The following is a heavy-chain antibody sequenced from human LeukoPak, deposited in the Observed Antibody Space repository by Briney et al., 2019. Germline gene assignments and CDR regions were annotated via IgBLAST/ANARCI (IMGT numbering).Heavy chain of an antibody. Sequence: SETLSLTCTVSGGSISSAAYYWTWIRQHPGKGLEWIGYICYSGITYYNPSLRSRISISVDTSKNQFSLKLSSVTAAGTAVYYCARKTDNGDYLIDYWGQGTLVTVSS. V-gene: IGHV4-31*03. CDR1: GGSISSAAYY. J-gene: IGHJ4*02. CDR2: ICYSGIT. D-gene: IGHD4-17*01. CDR3: ARKTDNGDYLIDY.